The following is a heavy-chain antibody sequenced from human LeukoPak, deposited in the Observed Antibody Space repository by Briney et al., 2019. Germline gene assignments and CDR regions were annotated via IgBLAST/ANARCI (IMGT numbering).Heavy chain of an antibody. V-gene: IGHV3-21*01. D-gene: IGHD6-19*01. CDR2: ISSSSSYI. CDR3: ARDRLADSSGLDY. J-gene: IGHJ4*02. Sequence: PGRSLRLSCAASGFTFSSYGMHWVRQAPGKGLEWVSSISSSSSYIYYADSVKGRFTISRDNAKNSLYLQMNSLRAEDTAVYYCARDRLADSSGLDYWGQGTLVTVSS. CDR1: GFTFSSYG.